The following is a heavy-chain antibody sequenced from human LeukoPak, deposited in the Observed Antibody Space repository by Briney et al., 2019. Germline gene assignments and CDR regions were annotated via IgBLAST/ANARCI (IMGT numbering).Heavy chain of an antibody. CDR1: GFTLTTHA. CDR2: FSGSGSRT. V-gene: IGHV3-23*01. Sequence: PGGSLRLSCAGSGFTLTTHAMSWVRQAPGKGLEWVSAFSGSGSRTYYADSVKGRFTISRDNSKNTLYLQMNSLRAEDTALYYCVRGYSSTNYQGKWFDPWGQGTLVTVSS. CDR3: VRGYSSTNYQGKWFDP. D-gene: IGHD2-2*01. J-gene: IGHJ5*02.